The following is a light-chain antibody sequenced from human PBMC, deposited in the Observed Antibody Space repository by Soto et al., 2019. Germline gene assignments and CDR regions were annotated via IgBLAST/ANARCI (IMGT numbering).Light chain of an antibody. CDR2: GAS. CDR3: QQSYSTPLT. V-gene: IGKV1-39*01. Sequence: DIQITQSPSSLSSSIGDRVTITCLASQIISSYLNWYQQKPGKAPKLLIYGASSLQSGVPSRFSGSGFGTDFTLTISTLQPEDFATYFCQQSYSTPLTFGQGTKVDIK. J-gene: IGKJ1*01. CDR1: QIISSY.